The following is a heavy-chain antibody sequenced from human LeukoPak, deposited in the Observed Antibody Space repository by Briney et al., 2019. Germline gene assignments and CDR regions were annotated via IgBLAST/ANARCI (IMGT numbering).Heavy chain of an antibody. V-gene: IGHV3-30-3*01. J-gene: IGHJ6*02. CDR2: ISYDGSNK. CDR1: GFTFSSYA. D-gene: IGHD5-18*01. Sequence: PGRSLRLSCAASGFTFSSYAMHWVRQAPGKGLEWVAVISYDGSNKYYADSVKGRFTISRDNSKSTLYLQMNSLRAEDTAVYYCARGRIQLWSPFYYGMDVWGQGTTVTVSS. CDR3: ARGRIQLWSPFYYGMDV.